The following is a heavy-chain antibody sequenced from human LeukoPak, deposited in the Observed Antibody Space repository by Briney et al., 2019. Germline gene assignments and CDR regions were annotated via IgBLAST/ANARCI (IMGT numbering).Heavy chain of an antibody. Sequence: SVKVSCKASGGTFSSYAISWVRQPPGQGLEWMGGIIPIFGTANYGQKFPGRVTITADESTSTAYMELSSLRSEDTAVYYCARDPGGYCSSTSCYAASGDAFDIWGQGTMVTVSS. D-gene: IGHD2-2*01. CDR3: ARDPGGYCSSTSCYAASGDAFDI. CDR1: GGTFSSYA. J-gene: IGHJ3*02. CDR2: IIPIFGTA. V-gene: IGHV1-69*13.